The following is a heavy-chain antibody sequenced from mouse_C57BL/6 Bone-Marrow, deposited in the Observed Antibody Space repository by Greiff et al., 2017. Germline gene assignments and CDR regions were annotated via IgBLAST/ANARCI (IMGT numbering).Heavy chain of an antibody. Sequence: VQVVESGPELVKPGASVKISCKASGYTFTDYYINWVKQRPGQGLEWIGWIFPGSGSTYYNEKFKGKATLTVDKSSSTAYMLLSSLTSEDSAVYFGARGGNYYYGSSSWFAYWGQGTRVTVSA. CDR3: ARGGNYYYGSSSWFAY. CDR1: GYTFTDYY. J-gene: IGHJ3*01. CDR2: IFPGSGST. V-gene: IGHV1-75*01. D-gene: IGHD1-1*01.